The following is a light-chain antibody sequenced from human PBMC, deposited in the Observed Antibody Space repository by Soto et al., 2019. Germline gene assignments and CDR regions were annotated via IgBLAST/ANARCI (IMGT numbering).Light chain of an antibody. V-gene: IGKV3-11*01. Sequence: EMVLTQSPATLSLSPGERATLSCRASPSVTNYLAWYQQKPGQAPRLLIYGAFNRATGIPARFSGSGSGTDLTLTISSLEPEDFAVYYCQQRNIWPPVTFGQGTRLEI. CDR2: GAF. J-gene: IGKJ5*01. CDR1: PSVTNY. CDR3: QQRNIWPPVT.